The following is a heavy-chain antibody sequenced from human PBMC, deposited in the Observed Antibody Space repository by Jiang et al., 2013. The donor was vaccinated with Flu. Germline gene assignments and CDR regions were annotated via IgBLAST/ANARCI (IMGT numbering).Heavy chain of an antibody. CDR3: ARHERDVSIPVGGRGLLGGFDI. D-gene: IGHD6-19*01. CDR2: IYPGDTYS. Sequence: GAEVKKPGESLKISCKTSGYSFTNYWIGWVRQMPGKGLEWMGVIYPGDTYSSYDPSFQGQVTMSVDKSTRTAYLQWNSLKASDTATYFCARHERDVSIPVGGRGLLGGFDIWGQGTKVTVSS. CDR1: GYSFTNYW. V-gene: IGHV5-51*01. J-gene: IGHJ3*02.